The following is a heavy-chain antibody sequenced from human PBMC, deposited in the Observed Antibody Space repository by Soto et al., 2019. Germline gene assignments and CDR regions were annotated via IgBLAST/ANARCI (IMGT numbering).Heavy chain of an antibody. CDR3: AKLGYCSGGICEWGWFDP. CDR2: MGGSRGKA. V-gene: IGHV3-23*01. D-gene: IGHD2-15*01. CDR1: GFSFSTYA. Sequence: EAQLLESGGGLIQPGGSLRLSCAASGFSFSTYAMSWVRQAPGKGLEWVSAMGGSRGKAYYADSVKGRFTISRDNSKNQLDVQINSLKAQDTGVYYCAKLGYCSGGICEWGWFDPRGQGTRVTVPS. J-gene: IGHJ5*02.